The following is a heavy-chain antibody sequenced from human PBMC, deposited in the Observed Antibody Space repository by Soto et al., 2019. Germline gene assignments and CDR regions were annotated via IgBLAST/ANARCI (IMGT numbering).Heavy chain of an antibody. CDR2: ISYDGSNK. CDR3: TGSSWDGF. V-gene: IGHV3-30-3*01. J-gene: IGHJ4*02. D-gene: IGHD6-13*01. Sequence: QVQLVESGGGVVQPGRSLRLSCAASGFTFSSYAMHWVRQAPGKGLEWVAVISYDGSNKYYADSVKGRFTISRDDSKNTLYLEINSLKIEDTAVYYCTGSSWDGFWGQGTLVTVSS. CDR1: GFTFSSYA.